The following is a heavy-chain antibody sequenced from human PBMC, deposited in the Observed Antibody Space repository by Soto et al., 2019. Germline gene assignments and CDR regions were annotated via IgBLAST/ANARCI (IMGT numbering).Heavy chain of an antibody. J-gene: IGHJ6*02. Sequence: QVQLVQSGAEVKKPGSSVKVSCKASGGTFSSYAISWVRQAPGQGLEWMGGIIPIFGTANYAQKFQGRATITADESTSAAYRGRRSLRSEDTAVYYCARRESMGAVDYYYGMDVWGQGTTVTVSS. CDR2: IIPIFGTA. D-gene: IGHD1-26*01. CDR3: ARRESMGAVDYYYGMDV. CDR1: GGTFSSYA. V-gene: IGHV1-69*01.